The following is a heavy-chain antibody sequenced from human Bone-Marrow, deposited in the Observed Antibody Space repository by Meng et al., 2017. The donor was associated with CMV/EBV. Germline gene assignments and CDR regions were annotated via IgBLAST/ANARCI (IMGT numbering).Heavy chain of an antibody. CDR3: ARRPPSIGYCSSTSCLAGFPH. V-gene: IGHV4-34*01. CDR1: GGSFSGYY. D-gene: IGHD2-2*01. J-gene: IGHJ1*01. Sequence: SETLSLTCAVYGGSFSGYYWSWIRQPPGKGLEWIGEINHSGSTNYNPSLKSRVTISVDTSKNQFSLKLSSVTAADTAVYYCARRPPSIGYCSSTSCLAGFPHWGPGNLVNFSS. CDR2: INHSGST.